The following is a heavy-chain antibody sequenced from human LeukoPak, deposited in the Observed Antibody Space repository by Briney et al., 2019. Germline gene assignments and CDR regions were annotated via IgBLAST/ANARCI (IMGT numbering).Heavy chain of an antibody. V-gene: IGHV4-39*01. D-gene: IGHD6-19*01. Sequence: SETLSLTCTVSGGSISSSGYHWGWIRQPPGKGPEWIGSISYSGSTFYNSSLRSRVTISVDTSKNQFSLKVSSVTAADTAVYYCARGIAVPQNDAFDLWGQGTMVTVSS. CDR3: ARGIAVPQNDAFDL. CDR2: ISYSGST. J-gene: IGHJ3*01. CDR1: GGSISSSGYH.